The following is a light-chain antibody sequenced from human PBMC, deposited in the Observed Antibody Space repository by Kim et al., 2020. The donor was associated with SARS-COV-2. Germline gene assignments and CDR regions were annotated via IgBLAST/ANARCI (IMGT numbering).Light chain of an antibody. J-gene: IGKJ1*01. CDR3: QQSYSTPPWT. Sequence: SVGDSSTITCRASQSISSYLNWYQQKPGKAPKLLIYTASSLQSGVPSRFSGSGSGTDFTLTISSLQPEDFATYYCQQSYSTPPWTFGQGTKVDIK. CDR2: TAS. CDR1: QSISSY. V-gene: IGKV1-39*01.